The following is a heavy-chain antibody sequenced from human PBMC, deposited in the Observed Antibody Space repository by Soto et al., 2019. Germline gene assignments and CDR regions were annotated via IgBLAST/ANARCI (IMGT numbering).Heavy chain of an antibody. CDR1: GGSISSGGYS. CDR2: IYHSGST. D-gene: IGHD2-21*02. CDR3: ARETETHAFDI. Sequence: QLQLQESGSGLVKPSQTLSLTCAVSGGSISSGGYSWSWIRQPPGKGLEWIGYIYHSGSTYYNPSLKSRVTRSVDRSKKQFSLKLSSVTAADTAVYSCARETETHAFDIWGPGTMVTVSS. J-gene: IGHJ3*02. V-gene: IGHV4-30-2*01.